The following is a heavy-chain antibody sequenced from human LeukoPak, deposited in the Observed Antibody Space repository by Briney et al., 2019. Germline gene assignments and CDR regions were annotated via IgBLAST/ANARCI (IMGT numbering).Heavy chain of an antibody. CDR1: GFTFSSYG. D-gene: IGHD3-10*01. Sequence: PGRSLRLSCAASGFTFSSYGMHWVRQAPGKGLDWVTVISYDGSYKYYAESVKGRFTISRDNSKKTLYLQMNSLRAEDTAVYYCAKDHGSGSYHDPNWCDPWGQGTLVTVSS. CDR2: ISYDGSYK. V-gene: IGHV3-30*18. CDR3: AKDHGSGSYHDPNWCDP. J-gene: IGHJ5*02.